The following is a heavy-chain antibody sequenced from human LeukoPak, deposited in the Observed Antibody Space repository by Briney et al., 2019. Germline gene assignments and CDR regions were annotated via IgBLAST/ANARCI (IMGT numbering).Heavy chain of an antibody. J-gene: IGHJ4*02. D-gene: IGHD6-19*01. CDR3: ARVVRSSGWYTLGY. Sequence: ASVKVSCKASGYTFTSYSMNWVRQAPGQGLEWMGWINPNSGGTNYAQKFQGRVTMTRDTSISTAYMELSRLRSDDTAVYYCARVVRSSGWYTLGYWGQGTLVTVSS. CDR2: INPNSGGT. CDR1: GYTFTSYS. V-gene: IGHV1-2*02.